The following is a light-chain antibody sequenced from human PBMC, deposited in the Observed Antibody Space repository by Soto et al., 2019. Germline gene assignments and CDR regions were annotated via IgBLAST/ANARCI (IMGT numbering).Light chain of an antibody. V-gene: IGKV3-15*01. CDR1: QSVSSN. CDR2: GAS. Sequence: IVMTPSPSTLAVSPCAGAGLSCRASQSVSSNLAWYHQKPAQAPRRLIYGASTRATGSTARFSGSGSGTEFTLTISSLQYEDFAVYYCQQYNNWPETFCQGSKVDIK. CDR3: QQYNNWPET. J-gene: IGKJ1*01.